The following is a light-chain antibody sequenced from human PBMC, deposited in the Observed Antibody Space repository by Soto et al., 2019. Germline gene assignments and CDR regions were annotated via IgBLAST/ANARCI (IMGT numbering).Light chain of an antibody. J-gene: IGLJ2*01. CDR3: SSYTTSSRVV. V-gene: IGLV2-14*03. CDR2: DVT. CDR1: YSDVGAYSY. Sequence: QSALTQPASVSGSPGQSITISCTGTYSDVGAYSYVSWYQHHPGEVPRLIIHDVTDRPSGVSDRFSGSKSGDTASLTISGLLAEDEAHYYCSSYTTSSRVVFGGGTQLTVL.